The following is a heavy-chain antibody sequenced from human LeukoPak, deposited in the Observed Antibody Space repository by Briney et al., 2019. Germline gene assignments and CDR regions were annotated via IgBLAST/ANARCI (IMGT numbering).Heavy chain of an antibody. Sequence: PSETLSLTCAVSGGSISSSSYYWGWIRQPPGKGLEWIANIYYSGSTYSNPSLKSRVTISMDTSNNQFSLKLTSVTAADTAVYYRARLVPPGWFDPWGQGTLVTVSS. CDR2: IYYSGST. CDR1: GGSISSSSYY. J-gene: IGHJ5*02. V-gene: IGHV4-39*01. CDR3: ARLVPPGWFDP.